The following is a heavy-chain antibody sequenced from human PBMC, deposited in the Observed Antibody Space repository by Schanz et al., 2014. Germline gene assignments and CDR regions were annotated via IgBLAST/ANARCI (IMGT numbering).Heavy chain of an antibody. CDR3: IRGDIMVVPVAHF. V-gene: IGHV3-30*04. J-gene: IGHJ4*02. D-gene: IGHD2-2*01. CDR1: GFSFSTYA. CDR2: ISRDGTTS. Sequence: QVQLVESGGGVVQPGRSLRLSCAASGFSFSTYAIHWVRQAPGKGLEWLSYISRDGTTSYYADSVKGRFTISRDNSKNTLYLQMNSLRAEDTAVYYCIRGDIMVVPVAHFWGQGILVTVSS.